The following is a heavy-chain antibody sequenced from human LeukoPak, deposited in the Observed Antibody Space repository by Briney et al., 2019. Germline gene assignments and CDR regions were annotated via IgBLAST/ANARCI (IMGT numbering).Heavy chain of an antibody. V-gene: IGHV1-2*02. CDR1: GYTFTGYY. Sequence: ASVKVSCKASGYTFTGYYMHWVRQAPGQGLEWMGWINPSSGGTNYAQKFQGRVTMTRDTSISTAYMELSRLRSDDTAVYYCARMSFTSYYGMDVWGQGTTVTVSS. D-gene: IGHD2-2*01. CDR3: ARMSFTSYYGMDV. CDR2: INPSSGGT. J-gene: IGHJ6*02.